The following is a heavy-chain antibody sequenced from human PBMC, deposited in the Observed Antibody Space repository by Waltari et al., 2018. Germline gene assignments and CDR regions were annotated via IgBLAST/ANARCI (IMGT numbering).Heavy chain of an antibody. J-gene: IGHJ4*02. V-gene: IGHV4-39*07. CDR3: ARDQYRDIVVVPAALYDY. Sequence: QLQLQESGPGLVKPSETLSLTCTVSGGSISSSSYYWGWIRQPPGKGLEWIGSIYYSGSTYDNPSLKSLVTISVDTAKNQFSLKLSSVTAADTAVYYCARDQYRDIVVVPAALYDYWGQGTLVTVSS. D-gene: IGHD2-2*01. CDR1: GGSISSSSYY. CDR2: IYYSGST.